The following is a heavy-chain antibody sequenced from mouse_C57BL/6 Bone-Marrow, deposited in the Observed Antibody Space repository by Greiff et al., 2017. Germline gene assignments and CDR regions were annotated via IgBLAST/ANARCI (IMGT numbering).Heavy chain of an antibody. J-gene: IGHJ2*01. CDR3: ARVVTGPDY. Sequence: QVQLQQPGAELVRPGTSVKLSCKASGYTFTSYWMHWVKQRPGQGLEWIGVIDPSDSYTNYNQKFKGKATLTVDTSSSTAYMQLSSLTSEDSAVYYCARVVTGPDYWGQGTTLTVSS. D-gene: IGHD2-5*01. V-gene: IGHV1-59*01. CDR1: GYTFTSYW. CDR2: IDPSDSYT.